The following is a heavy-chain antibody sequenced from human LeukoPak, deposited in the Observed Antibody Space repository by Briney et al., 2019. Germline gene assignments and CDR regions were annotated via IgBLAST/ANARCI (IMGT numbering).Heavy chain of an antibody. D-gene: IGHD3-10*01. CDR1: GFTFSSYA. Sequence: GGYLRLSCVASGFTFSSYAMSWVRQAPGKGLEWVSAISGSGDSTYYADSVKGRFTISRDNSKNTLYLQMNSLRAEDTAVYYCARQGSMADALDIWGQGTMVTVSS. CDR3: ARQGSMADALDI. V-gene: IGHV3-23*01. J-gene: IGHJ3*02. CDR2: ISGSGDST.